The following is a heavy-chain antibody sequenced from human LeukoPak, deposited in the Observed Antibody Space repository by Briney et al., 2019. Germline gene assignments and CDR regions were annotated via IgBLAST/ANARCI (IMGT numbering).Heavy chain of an antibody. CDR2: ISSSGTTI. CDR3: ARDGGNSYEIDY. Sequence: PGGSLRLSCAASGFTFSDYHMTWIRQAPGKGLEWVSYISSSGTTIYYADSVKGRFTISRDNAKNSLYLQMNSLRVEDTAVYYCARDGGNSYEIDYWGQGTLVTVSS. V-gene: IGHV3-11*04. J-gene: IGHJ4*02. CDR1: GFTFSDYH. D-gene: IGHD5-18*01.